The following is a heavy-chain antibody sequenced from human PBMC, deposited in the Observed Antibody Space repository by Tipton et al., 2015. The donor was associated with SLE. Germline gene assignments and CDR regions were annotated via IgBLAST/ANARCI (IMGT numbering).Heavy chain of an antibody. CDR2: ISGSGART. V-gene: IGHV3-23*01. D-gene: IGHD3-22*01. CDR1: GFTFTNYA. CDR3: AKELSPMKEMVADPFNI. J-gene: IGHJ3*02. Sequence: GSLRLSCAATGFTFTNYAMNWVRQAPGKGLERVSVISGSGARTFYADSVQGHFNIYRDNSKNTLYLQMNSLRAEDTAVYYCAKELSPMKEMVADPFNIWGQGTMVAVSS.